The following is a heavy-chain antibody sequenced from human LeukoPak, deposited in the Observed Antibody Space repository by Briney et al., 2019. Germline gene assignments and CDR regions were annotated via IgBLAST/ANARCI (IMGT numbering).Heavy chain of an antibody. CDR3: ARERVTTGGDAFDI. CDR1: GFPFSSYA. D-gene: IGHD4-17*01. Sequence: GGSLRLSCSASGFPFSSYAMHWVRQAPGKGLEYVSAISDSGGSTYYADSVKGRFTISRDNAKNSLYLQMNSLRAEDTAVYHCARERVTTGGDAFDIWGQGTMVTVSS. V-gene: IGHV3-64*04. J-gene: IGHJ3*02. CDR2: ISDSGGST.